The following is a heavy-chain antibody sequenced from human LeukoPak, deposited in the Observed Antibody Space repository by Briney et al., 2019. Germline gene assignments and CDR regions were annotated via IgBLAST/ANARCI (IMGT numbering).Heavy chain of an antibody. CDR2: IIPIFGTA. CDR3: ASGCSSTSCYAPYYYYDMDV. CDR1: GGTFSSYA. V-gene: IGHV1-69*13. Sequence: GASVKVSCKASGGTFSSYAISWVRQAPGQGLEWMGGIIPIFGTANYAQKFQGRVTITADESTSTAYMELSSLRSEDTAVYYCASGCSSTSCYAPYYYYDMDVWGKGTTVTVSS. J-gene: IGHJ6*04. D-gene: IGHD2-2*01.